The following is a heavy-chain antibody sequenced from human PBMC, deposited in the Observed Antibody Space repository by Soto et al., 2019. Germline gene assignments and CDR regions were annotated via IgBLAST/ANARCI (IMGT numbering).Heavy chain of an antibody. CDR2: INPSDGST. V-gene: IGHV1-46*03. J-gene: IGHJ5*02. CDR1: GYTFSSYY. Sequence: GASVKVSCKASGYTFSSYYLHWVRQAPGQGLEWMGIINPSDGSTTYAQKFQGRVTMTRDTSTSTVYMELSSLRSEDTAMYYCASLFTCFSADLDLYSFWRQRTFD. D-gene: IGHD5-18*01. CDR3: ASLFTCFSADLDLYSFWRQRTFD.